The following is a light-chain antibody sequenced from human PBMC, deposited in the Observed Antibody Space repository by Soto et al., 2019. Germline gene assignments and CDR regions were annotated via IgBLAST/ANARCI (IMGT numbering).Light chain of an antibody. Sequence: EIVMTQSPATLSVSPGERATLSCRASQSVSSNLAWYQQKPGQTPKLLIYVASTRATGIPARFSGSGSGTEFPLPIGSLQSEDFAVYYCQQYKVWPLTFGGGTKVEF. CDR2: VAS. CDR1: QSVSSN. CDR3: QQYKVWPLT. J-gene: IGKJ4*01. V-gene: IGKV3-15*01.